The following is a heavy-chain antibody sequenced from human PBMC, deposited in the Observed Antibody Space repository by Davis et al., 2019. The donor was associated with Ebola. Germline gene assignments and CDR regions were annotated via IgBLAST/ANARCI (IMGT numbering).Heavy chain of an antibody. D-gene: IGHD2-15*01. CDR1: GFTFSSYW. V-gene: IGHV3-7*03. CDR2: IKQDGSEK. CDR3: ARVMVGILNV. Sequence: GESLKISCAASGFTFSSYWMSWVRQAPGKGLEWVANIKQDGSEKYYVDSVKGRFTISRDNAKNSLYLKMNSLRAEDTAVYYCARVMVGILNVWGQGTTVTVSS. J-gene: IGHJ6*02.